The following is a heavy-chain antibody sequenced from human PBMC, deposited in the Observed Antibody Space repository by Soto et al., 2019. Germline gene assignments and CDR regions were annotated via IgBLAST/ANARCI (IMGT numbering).Heavy chain of an antibody. V-gene: IGHV1-46*01. CDR2: INPNGGST. CDR1: GYPFTNFY. Sequence: QVQLAQSGAEVKRPGASVKVSCWASGYPFTNFYINWVRQAPGQGLEWMGIINPNGGSTAYAQKFLGRGTLTRDTSASSVYTEVSSMRVEDTAVSYCAKAEYYCSSGYNLDYWGQGTLVTVSS. CDR3: AKAEYYCSSGYNLDY. J-gene: IGHJ4*02. D-gene: IGHD3-22*01.